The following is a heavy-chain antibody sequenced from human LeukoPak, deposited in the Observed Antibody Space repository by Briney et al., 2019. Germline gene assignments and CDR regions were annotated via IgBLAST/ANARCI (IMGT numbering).Heavy chain of an antibody. CDR1: GYTFTGYY. CDR2: IIPIFGTA. D-gene: IGHD6-19*01. J-gene: IGHJ4*02. Sequence: GASVKVSCKASGYTFTGYYMHWVRQAPGQGLEWMGGIIPIFGTANYAQKFQGRVTITADESTSTAYMELSSLRSEDTAVYYCASPSSGWSTYFDYWGQGTLVTVSS. V-gene: IGHV1-69*13. CDR3: ASPSSGWSTYFDY.